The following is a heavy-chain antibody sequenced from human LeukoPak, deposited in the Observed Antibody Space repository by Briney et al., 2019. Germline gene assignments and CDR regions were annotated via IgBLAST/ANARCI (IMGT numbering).Heavy chain of an antibody. Sequence: GASVKVSCKASGYTFTSYGISWVRQAPGQGLEWMGWISAYSGNTNYAQKLQGRVTMTTDTSTSTAYMELRSLRSDDTAVYYCARDFVPSFRYDSSGQGAFDIWGQGTMVTVSS. CDR3: ARDFVPSFRYDSSGQGAFDI. CDR2: ISAYSGNT. D-gene: IGHD3-22*01. CDR1: GYTFTSYG. V-gene: IGHV1-18*01. J-gene: IGHJ3*02.